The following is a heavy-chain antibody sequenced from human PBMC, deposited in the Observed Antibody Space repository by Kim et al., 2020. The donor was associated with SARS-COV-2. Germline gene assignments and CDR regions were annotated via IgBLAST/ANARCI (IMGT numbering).Heavy chain of an antibody. J-gene: IGHJ4*02. Sequence: QKFQGRVTITADESTSTAYMELSSLRSEDTAVYYCAREAWDYYGSGWVDYWGQGTLVTVSS. V-gene: IGHV1-69*01. CDR3: AREAWDYYGSGWVDY. D-gene: IGHD3-10*01.